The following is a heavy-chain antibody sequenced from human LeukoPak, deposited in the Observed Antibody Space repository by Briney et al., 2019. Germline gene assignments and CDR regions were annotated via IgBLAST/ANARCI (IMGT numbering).Heavy chain of an antibody. D-gene: IGHD3-16*02. J-gene: IGHJ4*02. V-gene: IGHV3-11*04. Sequence: PGGSLRLSCAASGFTFSDYYMSWIRQAPGKGLEWVSYISSSGSTIYYADSVKGRFTISRDNAKSSLYLQMNSLRAEDTAVYYCARVIGYDYVWGSYRHSPSDYWGQGTLVTVSS. CDR2: ISSSGSTI. CDR3: ARVIGYDYVWGSYRHSPSDY. CDR1: GFTFSDYY.